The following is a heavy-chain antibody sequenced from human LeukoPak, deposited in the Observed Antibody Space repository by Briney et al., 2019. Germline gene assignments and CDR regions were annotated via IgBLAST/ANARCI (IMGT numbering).Heavy chain of an antibody. CDR2: INAGNGNT. Sequence: ASVKVSCKASGYTFTGYYMHWVRQAPGQRLEWMGWINAGNGNTKYSQKFQGRVTITRDTSASTSYMELRSLRSDDTAVYYCARDLSSTSSYYMDVWGKGTTVTVSS. V-gene: IGHV1-3*01. CDR1: GYTFTGYY. CDR3: ARDLSSTSSYYMDV. J-gene: IGHJ6*03. D-gene: IGHD2-2*01.